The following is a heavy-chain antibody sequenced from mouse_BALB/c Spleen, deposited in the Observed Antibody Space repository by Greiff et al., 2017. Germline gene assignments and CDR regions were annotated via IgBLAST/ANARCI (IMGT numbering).Heavy chain of an antibody. CDR1: GYTFTDYE. CDR2: IDPETGGT. V-gene: IGHV1-15*01. CDR3: TGRGGYLYAMDY. Sequence: QVQLQQSGAELVRPGASVTLSCKASGYTFTDYEMHWVKQTPVHGLEWIGAIDPETGGTAYNQKFKGKATLTADKSSSTAYMELRSLTSEDSAVYYCTGRGGYLYAMDYWGQGTSVTVSA. J-gene: IGHJ4*01. D-gene: IGHD2-2*01.